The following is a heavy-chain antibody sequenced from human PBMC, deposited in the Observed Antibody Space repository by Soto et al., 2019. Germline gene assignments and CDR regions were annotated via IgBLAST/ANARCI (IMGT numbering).Heavy chain of an antibody. J-gene: IGHJ4*02. V-gene: IGHV1-46*01. CDR1: GYTFTSYY. Sequence: ASVKVSCKASGYTFTSYYMHWVRQAPGQGLEWMGIINPSGGSTSYAQKFQGRVTITRNTSTSKDYKELSSLSSEDTAVYYCAKDLLSYYHDSSGYSSTNYFDYWGQ. CDR3: AKDLLSYYHDSSGYSSTNYFDY. D-gene: IGHD3-22*01. CDR2: INPSGGST.